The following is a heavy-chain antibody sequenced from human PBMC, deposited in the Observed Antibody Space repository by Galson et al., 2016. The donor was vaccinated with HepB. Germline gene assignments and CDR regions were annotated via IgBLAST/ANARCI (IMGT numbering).Heavy chain of an antibody. V-gene: IGHV1-46*01. J-gene: IGHJ4*02. CDR3: ARALWGQSCSSTSCVTGGLDY. D-gene: IGHD2-2*01. Sequence: SVKVSCKASGYTFTTYYIHWVRQAPGQGLDWMGIINPRGGSTSNAQKFQGRVTMTRDTPTSTVYMELSSLRSEDTAVYYCARALWGQSCSSTSCVTGGLDYWGPGTLVTVSS. CDR1: GYTFTTYY. CDR2: INPRGGST.